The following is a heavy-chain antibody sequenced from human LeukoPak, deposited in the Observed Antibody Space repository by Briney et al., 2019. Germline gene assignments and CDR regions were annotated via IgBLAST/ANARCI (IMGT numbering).Heavy chain of an antibody. CDR3: ARDPAGSGPYYYYYYMDV. CDR2: ISGSGGST. J-gene: IGHJ6*03. V-gene: IGHV3-23*01. Sequence: AGGSLRLSCAASGFTFSSYAMSWVRQAPGKGLEWVSIISGSGGSTYYADSVKGRFTISRDNAKNTLYLQMNSLRAEDTAVYYCARDPAGSGPYYYYYYMDVWGKGTTVTVSS. CDR1: GFTFSSYA. D-gene: IGHD3-10*01.